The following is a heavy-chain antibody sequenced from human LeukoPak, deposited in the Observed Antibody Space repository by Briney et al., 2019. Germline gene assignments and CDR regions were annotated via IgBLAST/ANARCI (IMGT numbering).Heavy chain of an antibody. V-gene: IGHV3-53*01. Sequence: PGGSLRLSCAVSGFSVTNNYMSWVRQAPGKGLEWVSVFYVGGATYYADSVKGRFTISRDNSENTLYLQMNSLRAEDTAVYYCARVPGEWELLYYYGMDVWGQGTTVTVSS. CDR1: GFSVTNNY. CDR2: FYVGGAT. J-gene: IGHJ6*02. D-gene: IGHD1-26*01. CDR3: ARVPGEWELLYYYGMDV.